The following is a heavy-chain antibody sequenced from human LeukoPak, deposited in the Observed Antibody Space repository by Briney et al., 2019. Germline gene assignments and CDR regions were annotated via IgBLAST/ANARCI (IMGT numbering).Heavy chain of an antibody. J-gene: IGHJ4*02. V-gene: IGHV3-30*18. CDR1: GFTFSSYG. CDR2: ISYDGSNK. Sequence: GGSLRLSCAASGFTFSSYGMHRVRQAPGKGLEWVAVISYDGSNKYYADSVKGRFTISRDNSKNTLYLQMNSLRAEDTAVYYCAKPVVIQYWGQGTLVTVSS. D-gene: IGHD3-22*01. CDR3: AKPVVIQY.